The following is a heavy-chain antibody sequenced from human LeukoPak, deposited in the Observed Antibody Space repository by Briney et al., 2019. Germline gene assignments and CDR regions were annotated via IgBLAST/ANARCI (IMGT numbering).Heavy chain of an antibody. V-gene: IGHV1-2*02. CDR1: GYTFTGYY. J-gene: IGHJ5*02. CDR3: AREGLAANWFDP. Sequence: ASVKVSCKASGYTFTGYYMHWVRQAPGQGLEWMGWINPNSGGTNYAQKFQGRVTMTRDSSISTAYMELSRLRSDDTAVYYCAREGLAANWFDPWGQGTLVTVSS. D-gene: IGHD2-15*01. CDR2: INPNSGGT.